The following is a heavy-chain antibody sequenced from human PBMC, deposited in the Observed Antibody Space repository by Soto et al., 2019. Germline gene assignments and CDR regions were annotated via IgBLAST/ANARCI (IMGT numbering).Heavy chain of an antibody. CDR2: INWNSGSI. V-gene: IGHV3-9*01. D-gene: IGHD6-13*01. J-gene: IGHJ1*01. CDR1: GFTFADYA. CDR3: VKDESINWYSGHFRH. Sequence: ESGGGLVQPGRSLRLSCAASGFTFADYAMHWVRQVPGKGLEWVSGINWNSGSIGYGDSVKGRFAISRDNAKNSLHLQMNSLSAEDTAFYYCVKDESINWYSGHFRHWGQGTLVTVSS.